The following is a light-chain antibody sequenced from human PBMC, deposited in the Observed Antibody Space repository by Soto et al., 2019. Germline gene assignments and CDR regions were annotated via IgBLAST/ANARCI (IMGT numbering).Light chain of an antibody. J-gene: IGKJ4*01. CDR1: QSVSGN. Sequence: EIVMTQSPATLSVSPGERATLSCRASQSVSGNLAWYQQKPGQAPRLLIYGASTRATGIPARFSGSGYGTEFTLTISSLQSEDFVDYYCQQYNNWPLTFGGGTKVVIK. CDR2: GAS. CDR3: QQYNNWPLT. V-gene: IGKV3-15*01.